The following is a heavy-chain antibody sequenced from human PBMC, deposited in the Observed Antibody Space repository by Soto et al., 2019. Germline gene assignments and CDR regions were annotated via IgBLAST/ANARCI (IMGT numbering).Heavy chain of an antibody. CDR1: GFSFSNAW. Sequence: GGSLRLSCAASGFSFSNAWMSWVRQLPGKGLEWVGHIKSKTDGGTADYAAPVKGRFTISRDDSKNTLYLQMNSLKTEDTAVYYCTRGLERWELQIDYWGQGTLVTVSS. CDR3: TRGLERWELQIDY. D-gene: IGHD1-26*01. V-gene: IGHV3-15*01. CDR2: IKSKTDGGTA. J-gene: IGHJ4*02.